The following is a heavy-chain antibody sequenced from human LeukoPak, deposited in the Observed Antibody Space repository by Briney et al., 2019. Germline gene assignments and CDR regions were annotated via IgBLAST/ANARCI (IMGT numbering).Heavy chain of an antibody. CDR3: GRERCYYDDSGYSAPGWFDP. CDR1: VYSINSGYY. J-gene: IGHJ5*02. Sequence: SETLSLTCAVSVYSINSGYYWGWIRQPPGKGLEWIGTIYHSGDTYYNPSLKSRVTISVDTSKNQFSLKLCSVTAADTAVSFCGRERCYYDDSGYSAPGWFDPWGQGTLVTVSS. V-gene: IGHV4-38-2*01. D-gene: IGHD3-22*01. CDR2: IYHSGDT.